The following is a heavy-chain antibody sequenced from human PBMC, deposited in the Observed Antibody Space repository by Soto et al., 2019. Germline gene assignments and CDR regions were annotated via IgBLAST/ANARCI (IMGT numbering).Heavy chain of an antibody. CDR1: GYTFTSYG. D-gene: IGHD3-10*01. V-gene: IGHV1-18*01. CDR2: RSAYNGNT. CDR3: ARDFRELWFGELSLYYYYYGMDV. Sequence: ASVKVSCKASGYTFTSYGISWVRQAPGQGLEWMGWRSAYNGNTNYAQKLQGRVTMTTDTSTSTAYMELRSLRSDDTAVYYCARDFRELWFGELSLYYYYYGMDVWGQGTTVTVSS. J-gene: IGHJ6*02.